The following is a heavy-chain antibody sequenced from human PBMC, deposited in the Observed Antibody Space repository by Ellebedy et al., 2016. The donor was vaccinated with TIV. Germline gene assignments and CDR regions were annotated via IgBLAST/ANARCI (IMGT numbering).Heavy chain of an antibody. J-gene: IGHJ6*01. D-gene: IGHD3-9*01. CDR3: ARESYDILTGYSSGMDV. V-gene: IGHV4-61*03. Sequence: PSETLSLTCSVSGGSVSSGGYFWSWIRQSPGKGLEWIGYIYHTGNTNYSPSLKSRVTISMDTSKNHFSLKLASVTAAATAVYYCARESYDILTGYSSGMDVWGQGTTVTVSS. CDR1: GGSVSSGGYF. CDR2: IYHTGNT.